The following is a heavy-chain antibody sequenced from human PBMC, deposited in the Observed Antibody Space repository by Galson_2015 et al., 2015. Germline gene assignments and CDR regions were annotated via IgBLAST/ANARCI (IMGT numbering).Heavy chain of an antibody. CDR2: IYPGDSNT. CDR1: GYSFSNYW. CDR3: ARHYYGSGSYYLDS. J-gene: IGHJ4*02. Sequence: QSGAEVKKPGESLKISCEGSGYSFSNYWVAWVRQTPGKGLEWMGIIYPGDSNTRYSPSFQGQLTISADKSISTAHLQWSSLKASDTAIYYCARHYYGSGSYYLDSWGQGTLVTVSS. D-gene: IGHD3-10*01. V-gene: IGHV5-51*01.